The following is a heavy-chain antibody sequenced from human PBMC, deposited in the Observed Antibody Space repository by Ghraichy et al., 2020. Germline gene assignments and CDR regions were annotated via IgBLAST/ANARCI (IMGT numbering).Heavy chain of an antibody. CDR1: GGTFNNYP. CDR2: IIPFLGVT. Sequence: SAKVSCKVSGGTFNNYPINWVRQLPGQGLEWMGRIIPFLGVTNYAQKFQGRVTFTAVTSTSTANMYLSSLRSDDTAIYYCARDYHFYDRKDNWFDPWGQGTLVTVSS. V-gene: IGHV1-69*04. J-gene: IGHJ5*02. D-gene: IGHD3-3*02. CDR3: ARDYHFYDRKDNWFDP.